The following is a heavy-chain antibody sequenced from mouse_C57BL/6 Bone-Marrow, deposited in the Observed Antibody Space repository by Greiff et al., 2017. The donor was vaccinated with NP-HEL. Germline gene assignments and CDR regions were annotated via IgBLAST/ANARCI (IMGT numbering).Heavy chain of an antibody. CDR1: GYTFTEYT. Sequence: VQLQQSGAELVKPGASVKLSCKASGYTFTEYTIHWVKQRSGQGLEWIGWFYPGSGSIKYNEKFKDKATLTADKSSSTVYMELSGMTSEDSAVYFCARHEDEGAYYYGSSPAWFAYWGQGTLVTVSA. D-gene: IGHD1-1*01. V-gene: IGHV1-62-2*01. CDR3: ARHEDEGAYYYGSSPAWFAY. J-gene: IGHJ3*01. CDR2: FYPGSGSI.